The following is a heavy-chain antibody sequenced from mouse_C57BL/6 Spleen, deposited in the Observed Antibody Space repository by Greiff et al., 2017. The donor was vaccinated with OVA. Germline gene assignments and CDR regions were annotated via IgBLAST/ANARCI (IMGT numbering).Heavy chain of an antibody. CDR1: GYTFTSYW. CDR3: ARLRYYGSSPAYFDV. J-gene: IGHJ1*03. D-gene: IGHD1-1*01. CDR2: IDPTDGST. Sequence: QVQLQQPGAELVMPGASVKLSCKASGYTFTSYWMHWVKQRPGQGLEWIGEIDPTDGSTNYNQKFKGKATLTVDKSSSTAYMQLSSLTSEDSAVYYSARLRYYGSSPAYFDVWGTGTTVTVSA. V-gene: IGHV1-69*01.